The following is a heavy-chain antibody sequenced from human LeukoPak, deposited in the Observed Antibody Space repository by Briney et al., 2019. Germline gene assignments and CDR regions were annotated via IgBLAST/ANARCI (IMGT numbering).Heavy chain of an antibody. J-gene: IGHJ3*01. Sequence: GGSLRLSCAAAGFTFSRYWMGWVRQAPGKGLEWVANIKQDGSEKHYVDSGEGRFTISRDNAKNSVFLQMNSLRAEDTAVYYCARAVSFGTEPYGFDVWGQGTMVTVSS. CDR2: IKQDGSEK. V-gene: IGHV3-7*01. D-gene: IGHD3-16*01. CDR3: ARAVSFGTEPYGFDV. CDR1: GFTFSRYW.